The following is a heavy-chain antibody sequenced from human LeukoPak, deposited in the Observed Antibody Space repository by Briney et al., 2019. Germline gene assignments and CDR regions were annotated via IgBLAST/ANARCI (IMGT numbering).Heavy chain of an antibody. CDR2: INPSGGST. CDR3: ARDLLPNYDSSGNYSPFDS. Sequence: ASVKVSCKASGYTFTSYYMHWVRQAPGQGLEWMGIINPSGGSTSYAQKFQGRVTMTRDTSTSTVYMELSSLRSEDTAVYYCARDLLPNYDSSGNYSPFDSWGQGTLVTVSS. V-gene: IGHV1-46*01. D-gene: IGHD3-22*01. CDR1: GYTFTSYY. J-gene: IGHJ4*02.